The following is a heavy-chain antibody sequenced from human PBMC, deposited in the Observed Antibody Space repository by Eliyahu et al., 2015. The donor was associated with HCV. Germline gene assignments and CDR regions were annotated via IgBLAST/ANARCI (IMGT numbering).Heavy chain of an antibody. CDR2: IWYDGSNK. J-gene: IGHJ4*02. CDR1: SSYG. Sequence: SSYGMHWVRQAPGKGLEWVAVIWYDGSNKYYADSVKGRFTISRDNSKNTLYLQMNSLRAEDTAVYYCARAGPAFDYWGQGTLVTVSS. V-gene: IGHV3-33*01. CDR3: ARAGPAFDY. D-gene: IGHD6-19*01.